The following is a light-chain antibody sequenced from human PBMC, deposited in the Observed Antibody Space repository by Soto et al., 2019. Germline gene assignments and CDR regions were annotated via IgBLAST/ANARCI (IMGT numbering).Light chain of an antibody. CDR3: QHHDNLPRLT. CDR1: QSISSW. CDR2: DAS. V-gene: IGKV1-33*01. J-gene: IGKJ4*01. Sequence: DIQMTQSPPTLSASVGDRVTITCPASQSISSWLAWYQQRPGKAPKLLIYDASNLEAGVPSRFSGSGSGTDFTFTISSLQPEDFATYYCQHHDNLPRLTFGGGTKVDIK.